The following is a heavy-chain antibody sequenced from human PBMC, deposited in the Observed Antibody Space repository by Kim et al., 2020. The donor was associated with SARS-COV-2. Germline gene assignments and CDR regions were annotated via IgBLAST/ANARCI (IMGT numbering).Heavy chain of an antibody. CDR3: ASHDLSLDYYASSGYYL. CDR1: GGSISSSSYY. D-gene: IGHD3-22*01. Sequence: SETLSLTCTVSGGSISSSSYYWGWIRQPPGKGLEWIGSIYYSGSTYYNPSLKSRVTISVDTSKNQFSLKLSSMTAADTAVYYCASHDLSLDYYASSGYYLWGQGTPVTVSS. CDR2: IYYSGST. V-gene: IGHV4-39*01. J-gene: IGHJ4*02.